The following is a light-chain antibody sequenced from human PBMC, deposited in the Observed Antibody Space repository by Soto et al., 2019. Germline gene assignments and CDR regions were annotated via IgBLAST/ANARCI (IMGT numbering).Light chain of an antibody. CDR3: QHYNNRPLT. CDR2: DAS. V-gene: IGKV3-15*01. CDR1: QSVSSN. J-gene: IGKJ4*01. Sequence: EIVMTQSPATLSVSPGEGATLSCRASQSVSSNLAWYQQKPGQAPRLLIYDASTRAAGIPARFSGSGSGTEFALTISSLQSEDFAVYYCQHYNNRPLTLGGGTMVEIK.